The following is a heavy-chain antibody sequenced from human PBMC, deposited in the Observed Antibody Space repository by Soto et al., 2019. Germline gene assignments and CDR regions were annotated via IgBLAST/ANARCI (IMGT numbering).Heavy chain of an antibody. J-gene: IGHJ4*02. Sequence: GGSLRLSCAASGFTFSSYAMSWVRQAPGKGLEWVSAISGSGGSTYYADSVKGRFTISRDNSKNTLYLQMNSLRAEDTAVYYCAKDPLLWFGELLSRTGQYYFDYWGQGTLVTVSS. CDR3: AKDPLLWFGELLSRTGQYYFDY. V-gene: IGHV3-23*01. D-gene: IGHD3-10*01. CDR1: GFTFSSYA. CDR2: ISGSGGST.